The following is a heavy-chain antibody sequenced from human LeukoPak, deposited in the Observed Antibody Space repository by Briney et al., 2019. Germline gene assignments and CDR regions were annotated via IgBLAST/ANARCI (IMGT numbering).Heavy chain of an antibody. D-gene: IGHD1-26*01. CDR3: ARGGSGGSYPFDY. Sequence: GASVKVSCKASRYTFINYYLHWVRQAPGQGLEWMGWINPNSGGTSYAQKFQGRVTMTRDTSISTAYMEVSRLRSDDTAVYYCARGGSGGSYPFDYWGQGTLVTVSS. V-gene: IGHV1-2*02. J-gene: IGHJ4*02. CDR1: RYTFINYY. CDR2: INPNSGGT.